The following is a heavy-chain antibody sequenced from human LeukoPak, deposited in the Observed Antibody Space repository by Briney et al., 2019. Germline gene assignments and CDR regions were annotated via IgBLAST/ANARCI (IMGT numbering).Heavy chain of an antibody. CDR2: IYYSGST. CDR3: ATRTVRGGNDY. J-gene: IGHJ4*02. D-gene: IGHD3-10*01. Sequence: SETLSLTCAVYGGSFSGYYWSWIRQHPGKGLEWIGYIYYSGSTYYNPSLKSRVTISVDTSKNQFSLKLSSVTAADTAVYYCATRTVRGGNDYWGQGTLVTVSS. V-gene: IGHV4-31*11. CDR1: GGSFSGYY.